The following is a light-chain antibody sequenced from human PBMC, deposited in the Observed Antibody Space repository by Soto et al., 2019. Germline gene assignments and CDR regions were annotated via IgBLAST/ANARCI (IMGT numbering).Light chain of an antibody. J-gene: IGLJ2*01. Sequence: SALTQPASVSGSPGQSITLSCTGTNSDVGGYDFVSWYQQHPGKAPKLMVYDVSNRPSGVSNRFSGSKSGNTASLTISGLQAEDEATYFCSSFTSRSSLVFGGGTKLTVL. CDR3: SSFTSRSSLV. CDR2: DVS. V-gene: IGLV2-14*03. CDR1: NSDVGGYDF.